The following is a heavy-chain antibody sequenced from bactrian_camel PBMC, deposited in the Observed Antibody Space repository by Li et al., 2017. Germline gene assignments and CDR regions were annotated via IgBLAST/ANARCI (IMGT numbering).Heavy chain of an antibody. D-gene: IGHD2*01. CDR1: GYTFADST. V-gene: IGHV3S66*01. Sequence: QLVESGGGSVQARESLRLSCSASGYTFADSTSCLGWFRQTPGKNPEGVAAIGLRDGSTFYADAVKGRFTFSKGNDQNTMYLQMNSLKPEDTDMYYCAIYSPPGGCRWLLTVGSRAQDFGFWGQGTQVTVS. CDR2: IGLRDGST. J-gene: IGHJ6*01. CDR3: AIYSPPGGCRWLLTVGSRAQDFGF.